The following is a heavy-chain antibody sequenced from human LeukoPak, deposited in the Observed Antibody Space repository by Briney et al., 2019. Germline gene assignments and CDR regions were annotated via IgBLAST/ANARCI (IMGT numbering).Heavy chain of an antibody. CDR2: IIPIFGTA. V-gene: IGHV1-69*13. CDR1: GYTFTSYG. Sequence: ASVKVSCKASGYTFTSYGISWVRQAPGQGLEWMGGIIPIFGTANYAQKFQGRVTITADESTSTAYMELSSLRSEDTAVYYCASQYYDFWSGYPQWGQGTLVTVSS. J-gene: IGHJ4*02. CDR3: ASQYYDFWSGYPQ. D-gene: IGHD3-3*01.